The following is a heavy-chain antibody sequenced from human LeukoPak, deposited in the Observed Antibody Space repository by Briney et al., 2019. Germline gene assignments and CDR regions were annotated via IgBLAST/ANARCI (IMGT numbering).Heavy chain of an antibody. CDR3: ARGLMRWELLPDAFDI. CDR2: ISSSSSTI. V-gene: IGHV3-48*01. J-gene: IGHJ3*02. Sequence: VGSLRLSSAASGFTFSSYSMNWVRQAPGKGLEWVSYISSSSSTIYYADSVKGRFTISRDNAKNSLYVQMNSLRAEDTAVYYCARGLMRWELLPDAFDIWGQGTMVTVSS. D-gene: IGHD1-26*01. CDR1: GFTFSSYS.